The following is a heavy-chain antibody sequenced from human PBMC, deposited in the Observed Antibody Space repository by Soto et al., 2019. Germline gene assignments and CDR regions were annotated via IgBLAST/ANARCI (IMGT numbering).Heavy chain of an antibody. D-gene: IGHD3-10*01. V-gene: IGHV1-69*02. CDR1: GATFNFYT. J-gene: IGHJ4*02. CDR3: ATSYGSGYRAFDY. Sequence: QVQLVQSGAEVKQPGSSVKVSCKASGATFNFYTINWVRQAPGLGLEWMGRFNPILSMSNSALSFPGRVTLTADKSTSTAYMVLSSLRSEDTAVYYCATSYGSGYRAFDYWGQGVLVTVSS. CDR2: FNPILSMS.